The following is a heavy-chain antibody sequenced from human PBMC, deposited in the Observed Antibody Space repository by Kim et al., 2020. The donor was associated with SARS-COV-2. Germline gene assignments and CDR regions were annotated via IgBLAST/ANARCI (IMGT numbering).Heavy chain of an antibody. J-gene: IGHJ5*02. Sequence: GGSLRLSCAASGFTFSSYSMNWVRQAPGKGLEWVSSISSSSSYIYYADSVKGRFTISRDNAKNSLYLQMNSLRAEDTAVYYCARGNSGYDASVWSWGQGTLVTVSS. CDR3: ARGNSGYDASVWS. D-gene: IGHD5-12*01. CDR1: GFTFSSYS. V-gene: IGHV3-21*01. CDR2: ISSSSSYI.